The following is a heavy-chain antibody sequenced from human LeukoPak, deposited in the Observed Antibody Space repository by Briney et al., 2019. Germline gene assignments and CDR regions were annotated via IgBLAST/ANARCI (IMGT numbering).Heavy chain of an antibody. CDR2: IYYSGST. D-gene: IGHD2-2*01. V-gene: IGHV4-39*01. CDR3: ARQPLSGGNWFDP. Sequence: PSETLSLTCTVSGGSISSSSYYWGWIRQPPGKGLEWIGSIYYSGSTYYNPSLKSRVTISVDTSKNQFSLKLSSVTAADTAVYYCARQPLSGGNWFDPWGQGTLVTVSS. J-gene: IGHJ5*02. CDR1: GGSISSSSYY.